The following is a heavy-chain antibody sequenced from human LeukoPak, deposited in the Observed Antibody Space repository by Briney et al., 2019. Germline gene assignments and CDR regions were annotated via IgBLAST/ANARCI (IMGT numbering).Heavy chain of an antibody. Sequence: GSSVKVSCKASGGTFSSYAISWVRQAPGQGLEWMGGIIPIFGTANYAQKFQGRVTITTDESTSTAYMELSSLRSEDTAVYYCARGPAYCGGDCYPPPDYWGQGTLVTVSP. CDR1: GGTFSSYA. CDR3: ARGPAYCGGDCYPPPDY. V-gene: IGHV1-69*05. CDR2: IIPIFGTA. J-gene: IGHJ4*02. D-gene: IGHD2-21*02.